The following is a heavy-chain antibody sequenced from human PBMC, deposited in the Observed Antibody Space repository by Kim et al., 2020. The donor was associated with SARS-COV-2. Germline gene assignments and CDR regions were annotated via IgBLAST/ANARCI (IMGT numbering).Heavy chain of an antibody. Sequence: SETLSLTCTVSGGSISSYYWSWIRQPPGKGLEWIGYIYYSGSTNYNPSLKSRVTISVDTSKNQFSLKLSSVTAVDTAVYYCARDLPEPSYHDRGESWFDPWGQGTLVTVSS. CDR1: GGSISSYY. D-gene: IGHD3-16*01. V-gene: IGHV4-59*13. CDR2: IYYSGST. J-gene: IGHJ5*02. CDR3: ARDLPEPSYHDRGESWFDP.